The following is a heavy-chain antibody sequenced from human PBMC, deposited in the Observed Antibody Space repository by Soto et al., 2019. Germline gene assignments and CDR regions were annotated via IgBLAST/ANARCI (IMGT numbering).Heavy chain of an antibody. V-gene: IGHV3-30-3*01. CDR3: ASEGYGGDFDY. CDR1: GFTFSSYA. J-gene: IGHJ4*02. D-gene: IGHD3-10*01. CDR2: ISYDGSNK. Sequence: GGSLRLSCAASGFTFSSYAMHWVRQAPGKGLEWVAVISYDGSNKYYADSVKGRFTISRDNSKNTLYLQMNSLRAEDTAVYYCASEGYGGDFDYWGQGTLVTVSS.